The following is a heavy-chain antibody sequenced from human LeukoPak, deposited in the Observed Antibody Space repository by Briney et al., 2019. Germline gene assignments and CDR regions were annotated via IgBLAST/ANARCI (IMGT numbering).Heavy chain of an antibody. D-gene: IGHD5-18*01. V-gene: IGHV1-18*01. Sequence: ASVKVSCKASGYTFTSHYITWVRQAPGQGLEWVGWISAYNGRTNYAQKFQGRVTMTIDTSTTTAYMDLRSLTSEDTAIYYCTKGGAMVATVDFWGQGTLVTVSS. CDR1: GYTFTSHY. CDR2: ISAYNGRT. CDR3: TKGGAMVATVDF. J-gene: IGHJ4*02.